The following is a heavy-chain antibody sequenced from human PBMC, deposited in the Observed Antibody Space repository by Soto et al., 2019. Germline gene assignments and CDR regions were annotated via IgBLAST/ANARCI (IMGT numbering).Heavy chain of an antibody. Sequence: GASVKVSCKASGYTFTGYYMHWVRQAPGQGLEWMGWINPNSGGTNYAQKFQGRVTMTRDTSISTAYMELSRLRSDDTAVYYCAGDRRFWSGSYGMDVWGQGTTVTVSS. D-gene: IGHD3-3*01. V-gene: IGHV1-2*02. J-gene: IGHJ6*02. CDR2: INPNSGGT. CDR3: AGDRRFWSGSYGMDV. CDR1: GYTFTGYY.